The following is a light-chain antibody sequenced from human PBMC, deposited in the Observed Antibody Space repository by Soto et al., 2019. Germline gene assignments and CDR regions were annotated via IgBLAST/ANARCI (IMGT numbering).Light chain of an antibody. V-gene: IGLV2-14*01. CDR2: DVS. Sequence: QSALTQPASVSGSPGQSITISCTGTSSDVGGYNYVSWYQQHPGKAPKLMIYDVSNRPSGVSNRFSGSKSGNTASLTISGVQAEGEADYYCSSYTSSSTWVFGGGTKVTVL. CDR3: SSYTSSSTWV. J-gene: IGLJ3*02. CDR1: SSDVGGYNY.